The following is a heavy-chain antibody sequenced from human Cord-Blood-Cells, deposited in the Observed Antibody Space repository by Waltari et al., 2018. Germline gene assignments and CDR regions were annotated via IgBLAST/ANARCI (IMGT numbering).Heavy chain of an antibody. CDR3: ARECWGWGVAFDI. CDR2: IYHSGST. V-gene: IGHV4-30-2*01. CDR1: GGSISSGGYS. Sequence: QLQLQESGSGLVKPSQTLSLTCAVSGGSISSGGYSWSWLRQPPGKVLEWIGYIYHSGSTYDNPSLKSLVTISVDRSKNQFSLKLSSVTAADTAVYYCARECWGWGVAFDIWGQGTMVTVSS. J-gene: IGHJ3*02. D-gene: IGHD3-10*01.